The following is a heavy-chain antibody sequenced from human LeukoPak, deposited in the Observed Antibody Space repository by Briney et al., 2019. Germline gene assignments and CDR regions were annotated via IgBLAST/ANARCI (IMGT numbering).Heavy chain of an antibody. CDR2: IYYSGST. CDR1: GGSGSSGSYY. Sequence: SETLSLTCTVSGGSGSSGSYYWSWIQQPPGKGLEWIGYIYYSGSTNYNPSLKGRVTISVDTSKNQFSLKLSSVTAADTAVYYCARGSGDYGIDYWGQGTLVTVSS. CDR3: ARGSGDYGIDY. D-gene: IGHD4-17*01. V-gene: IGHV4-61*01. J-gene: IGHJ4*02.